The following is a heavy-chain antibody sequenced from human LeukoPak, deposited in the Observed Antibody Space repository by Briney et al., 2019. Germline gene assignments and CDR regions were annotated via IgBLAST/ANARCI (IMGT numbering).Heavy chain of an antibody. CDR3: ARAPNLYCSSTSCYFYYFDY. Sequence: SETLSLTCAVSGYPISSGYYWGWIRQPPGKGLEWIGSIYHSGSTYYNPSLKSRVTISVDTSKNQFSLKLSSMTAADTAVYYCARAPNLYCSSTSCYFYYFDYWGQGTLVTVSS. D-gene: IGHD2-2*01. CDR1: GYPISSGYY. CDR2: IYHSGST. V-gene: IGHV4-38-2*01. J-gene: IGHJ4*02.